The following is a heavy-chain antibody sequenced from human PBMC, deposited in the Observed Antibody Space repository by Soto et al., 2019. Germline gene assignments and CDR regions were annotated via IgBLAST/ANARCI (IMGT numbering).Heavy chain of an antibody. J-gene: IGHJ4*02. CDR3: VRDNGQWMVSN. D-gene: IGHD6-19*01. Sequence: QVQLVQSGAEVKKPGASVKVSCEASGYTFTSYGISWVRQAPGQGLEWMGWISTYNGNTKYAQRFQDRVTMTTHTSTSTAYMELRSLTSDDTAVYYCVRDNGQWMVSNWGQGTLVTVSS. CDR1: GYTFTSYG. CDR2: ISTYNGNT. V-gene: IGHV1-18*04.